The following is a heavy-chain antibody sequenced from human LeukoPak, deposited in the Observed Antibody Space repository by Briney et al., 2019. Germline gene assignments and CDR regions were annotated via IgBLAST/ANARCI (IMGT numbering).Heavy chain of an antibody. CDR3: AEDNGGGSLYGMDV. J-gene: IGHJ6*02. V-gene: IGHV3-43*02. D-gene: IGHD2-15*01. CDR2: ISGDGGST. CDR1: VFTFDDYA. Sequence: PGGSLRLSCAASVFTFDDYAMHWVRQAPEKGLEWVSLISGDGGSTYYADSVKGRFTISRDNSKNSLYLQMNSLRTEDTALYYCAEDNGGGSLYGMDVWGRGTTVTVSS.